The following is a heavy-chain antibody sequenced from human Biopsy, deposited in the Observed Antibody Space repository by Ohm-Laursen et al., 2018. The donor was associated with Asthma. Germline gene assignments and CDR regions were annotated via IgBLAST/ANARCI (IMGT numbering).Heavy chain of an antibody. CDR1: GDAMGTSGSY. CDR3: ARAVSSSSYWYFDL. CDR2: IYYSGRT. J-gene: IGHJ2*01. D-gene: IGHD6-6*01. Sequence: GTLSLTCIVSGDAMGTSGSYWGWIRQSPGKGLEWIGSIYYSGRTYYNPSLENRVTISADTSKNHFSLKVTSVTAADTAVYYCARAVSSSSYWYFDLWGRGDLVTVSS. V-gene: IGHV4-39*02.